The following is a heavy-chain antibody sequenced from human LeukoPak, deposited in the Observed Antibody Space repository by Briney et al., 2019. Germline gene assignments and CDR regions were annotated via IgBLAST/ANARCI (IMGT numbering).Heavy chain of an antibody. D-gene: IGHD2-2*01. CDR3: ARAKVYCSSTSCRQHWFDP. Sequence: SVKVSCKASGATVSSYAISWVRQSPGHRLEWMGRIIPFFGIANYAQKFQGRVTITADKSTSTAYMEMSSLSSEDTAVYYCARAKVYCSSTSCRQHWFDPWGQGTLVTVSS. CDR2: IIPFFGIA. V-gene: IGHV1-69*04. J-gene: IGHJ5*02. CDR1: GATVSSYA.